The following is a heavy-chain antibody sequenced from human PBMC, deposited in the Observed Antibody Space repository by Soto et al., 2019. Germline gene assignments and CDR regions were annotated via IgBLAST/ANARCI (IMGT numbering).Heavy chain of an antibody. J-gene: IGHJ5*02. Sequence: SEALSLTCAVYGGSRSGYYWTWIRQPPGKGLDWIGEINHSGTTDYNPSLKSRVTISLDMSKNQFSLKLTSVTDADTAVYYCARGSRYYYDGSGRTWFDPWGQGTLVTVSS. V-gene: IGHV4-34*01. CDR1: GGSRSGYY. CDR2: INHSGTT. CDR3: ARGSRYYYDGSGRTWFDP. D-gene: IGHD3-22*01.